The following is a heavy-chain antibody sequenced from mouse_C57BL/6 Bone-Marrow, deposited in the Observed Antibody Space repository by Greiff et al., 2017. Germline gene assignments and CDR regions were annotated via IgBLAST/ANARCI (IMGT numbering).Heavy chain of an antibody. CDR2: IRSKSNNYAT. CDR1: GFSFNTYA. CDR3: VREHGSSYDYAMDY. D-gene: IGHD1-1*01. Sequence: EVMLVESGGGLVQPKGSLKLSCAASGFSFNTYAMNWVRQAPGKGLEWVARIRSKSNNYATYYADSVKDRFTISRDDSESMLYLQMNNLKTEDTAMYYCVREHGSSYDYAMDYWGQGTSVTVSS. J-gene: IGHJ4*01. V-gene: IGHV10-1*01.